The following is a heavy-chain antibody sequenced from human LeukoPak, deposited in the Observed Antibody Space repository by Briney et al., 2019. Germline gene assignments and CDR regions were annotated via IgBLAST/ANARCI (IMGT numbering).Heavy chain of an antibody. CDR2: ISGNNDNP. CDR3: ARDGTSRDDW. D-gene: IGHD3-9*01. Sequence: ASVKVSCKASGYTFSNFGISWVRQAPGQGLEWMGWISGNNDNPNYGQNFQGRFTVTSDSSTSTAYMELRNLRSDETAVYYFARDGTSRDDWGGGGTWLTVS. V-gene: IGHV1-18*01. J-gene: IGHJ4*02. CDR1: GYTFSNFG.